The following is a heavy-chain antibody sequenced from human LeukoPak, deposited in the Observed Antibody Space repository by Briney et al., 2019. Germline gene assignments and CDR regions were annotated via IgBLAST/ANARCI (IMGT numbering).Heavy chain of an antibody. CDR2: VSSSSSYI. D-gene: IGHD6-19*01. CDR3: ARVTVAGSGYYYGMDV. V-gene: IGHV3-21*01. CDR1: GFTFSSYS. J-gene: IGHJ6*02. Sequence: GGSLRLSCAASGFTFSSYSMNWVRQAPGKGLEWVSSVSSSSSYIYYADSVKGRFTISRDNAKNSLYLQMNSLRAEDTAVYYCARVTVAGSGYYYGMDVWGQGTTVTVSS.